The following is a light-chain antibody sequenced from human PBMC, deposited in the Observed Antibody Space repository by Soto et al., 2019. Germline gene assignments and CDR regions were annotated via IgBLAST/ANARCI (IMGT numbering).Light chain of an antibody. J-gene: IGKJ1*01. CDR1: QSIRNY. V-gene: IGKV1-39*01. Sequence: EIQMTQSPSSLSASVRDRVTITCRASQSIRNYLNWYQQKPGKAPKLLISVAYSLQIGVPSRFSGSGSGTDFTLTISSLQPEDFATDYCQQRYSTRTFGQGTKVDIK. CDR3: QQRYSTRT. CDR2: VAY.